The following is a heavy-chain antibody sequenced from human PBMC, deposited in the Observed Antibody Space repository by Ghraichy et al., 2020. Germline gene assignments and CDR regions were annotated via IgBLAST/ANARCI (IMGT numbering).Heavy chain of an antibody. Sequence: SETLSLTCIVSGGSISSYYWSWIRQPPGKGLEWIGYTFFSESTNYNPSLQSRVTISVDTPKNQFSLKMNSVAAADTAVYFCAGMSKASCTDSSCPIDYWGQGTLVTVCS. D-gene: IGHD2-2*01. CDR1: GGSISSYY. CDR3: AGMSKASCTDSSCPIDY. CDR2: TFFSEST. V-gene: IGHV4-59*01. J-gene: IGHJ4*02.